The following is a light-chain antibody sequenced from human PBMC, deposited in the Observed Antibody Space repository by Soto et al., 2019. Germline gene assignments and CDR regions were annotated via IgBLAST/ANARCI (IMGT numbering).Light chain of an antibody. V-gene: IGKV3-11*01. J-gene: IGKJ5*01. CDR3: QQRNMWPIT. Sequence: EVVLTQSPGTLSLSPGETATLSCRASQSFRGLLAWYQQKPGQAPRLLIYDAYNRATGIPPRFSGSGSGTDFTLTISSLEPEDSAVYYCQQRNMWPITFGQGTRLEI. CDR1: QSFRGL. CDR2: DAY.